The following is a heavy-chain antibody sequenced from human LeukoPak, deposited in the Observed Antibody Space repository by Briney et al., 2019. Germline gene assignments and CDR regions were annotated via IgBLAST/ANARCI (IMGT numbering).Heavy chain of an antibody. CDR1: GGTFDSYA. J-gene: IGHJ4*02. D-gene: IGHD3-16*02. CDR3: ARLAYDYVWGSYRYTEAGFDY. Sequence: ASVKVSCKASGGTFDSYAISWVRQAPGQGLEWMGGIIPIFGTANYAQKFQGRVTITADKSTSTAYMELSSLRSEDTAVYYCARLAYDYVWGSYRYTEAGFDYWGQGTLVTVSS. CDR2: IIPIFGTA. V-gene: IGHV1-69*06.